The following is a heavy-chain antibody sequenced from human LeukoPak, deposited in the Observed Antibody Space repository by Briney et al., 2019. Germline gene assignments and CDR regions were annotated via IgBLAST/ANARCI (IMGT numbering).Heavy chain of an antibody. J-gene: IGHJ5*02. CDR1: GFTFSSCS. V-gene: IGHV3-48*02. CDR3: ARDGVNITETTVNWFDP. D-gene: IGHD1-20*01. Sequence: GGSLRLSCAASGFTFSSCSMNWVRQAPGKGLEWVSYISGSGTTMYYADSVKGRFTISRDNAKNSLYLQMNSLRDEDTAVYYCARDGVNITETTVNWFDPWGQGTLVTVSS. CDR2: ISGSGTTM.